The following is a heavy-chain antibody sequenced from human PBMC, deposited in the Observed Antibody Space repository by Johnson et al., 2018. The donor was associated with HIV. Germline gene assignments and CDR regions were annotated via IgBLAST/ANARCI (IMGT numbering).Heavy chain of an antibody. Sequence: QVQLVESGGGVVQPGRSLRLSCAASGFTFSSYAMHWVRQAPGKGLEWVAVISYDGSNKYYADSVKGRFTISRDNSKNTLYLQMNSLRAEDTDVYYCARDFIAPDLGDAFDIWGQGTMVTVSS. J-gene: IGHJ3*02. CDR3: ARDFIAPDLGDAFDI. D-gene: IGHD6-25*01. CDR2: ISYDGSNK. CDR1: GFTFSSYA. V-gene: IGHV3-30-3*01.